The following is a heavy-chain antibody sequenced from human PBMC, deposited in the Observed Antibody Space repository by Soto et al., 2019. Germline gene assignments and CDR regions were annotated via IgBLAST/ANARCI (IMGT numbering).Heavy chain of an antibody. Sequence: SETLCLSHAVFGGFRRESYLSRIRQPPGKGLEWIGEINHVGGTNYTPSLKSRVTMSVDTSQNQFSLRLISVTAADTAMYFCVRIRYQLPSSVLWLDPWGQGTPVTVSS. D-gene: IGHD3-16*01. CDR2: INHVGGT. J-gene: IGHJ5*02. V-gene: IGHV4-34*01. CDR3: VRIRYQLPSSVLWLDP. CDR1: GGFRRESY.